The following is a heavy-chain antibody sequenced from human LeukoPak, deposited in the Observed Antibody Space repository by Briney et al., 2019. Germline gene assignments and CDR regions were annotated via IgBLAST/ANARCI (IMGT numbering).Heavy chain of an antibody. J-gene: IGHJ4*02. CDR2: IKQDGSEK. CDR3: ATPLGYCSSTSCPPYYFDY. D-gene: IGHD2-2*01. Sequence: PGGSLRLSCAASGFTFSSYWMSWVRQAPGKGLEWVANIKQDGSEKYYVDSVKGRFTISRDNAKNSLYLQMNSLRAEDTAVYYCATPLGYCSSTSCPPYYFDYWGQGTLVTVSS. V-gene: IGHV3-7*01. CDR1: GFTFSSYW.